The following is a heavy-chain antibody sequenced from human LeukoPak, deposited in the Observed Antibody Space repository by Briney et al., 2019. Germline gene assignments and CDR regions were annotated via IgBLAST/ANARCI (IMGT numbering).Heavy chain of an antibody. Sequence: TLSLTCAVYGGSFSGYYWSWIRQPPGKGLEWVGEINHSGSTNYNPSLKSRVTISVDTSKNQFSLKLSSVTAADTAVYYCARGTRYSKEYFQHWGQGTLVTVSS. J-gene: IGHJ1*01. D-gene: IGHD6-13*01. V-gene: IGHV4-34*01. CDR1: GGSFSGYY. CDR2: INHSGST. CDR3: ARGTRYSKEYFQH.